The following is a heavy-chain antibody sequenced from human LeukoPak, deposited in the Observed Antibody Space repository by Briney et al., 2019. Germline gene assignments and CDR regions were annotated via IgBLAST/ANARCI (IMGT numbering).Heavy chain of an antibody. CDR2: INHSGST. V-gene: IGHV4-34*01. CDR3: ASDDYGDHY. Sequence: SETLSLTCAAYDGSFSGYYWSWIRQPPGKGLEWIGEINHSGSTNYNPSLKSRVTISVDTSKNQFSLKLSSVTAADTAVYYCASDDYGDHYWGQGTLVTVSS. CDR1: DGSFSGYY. D-gene: IGHD4-17*01. J-gene: IGHJ4*02.